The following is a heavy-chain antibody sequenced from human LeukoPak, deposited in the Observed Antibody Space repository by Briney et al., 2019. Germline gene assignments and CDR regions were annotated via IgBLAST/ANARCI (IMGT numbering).Heavy chain of an antibody. D-gene: IGHD3-10*01. V-gene: IGHV4-34*01. CDR3: ARVYLRAHYD. CDR2: INHSGST. J-gene: IGHJ4*02. CDR1: GGSFSGYY. Sequence: SETLSLTCAVYGGSFSGYYWSWIRQPPGKGLEWIGEINHSGSTNYNPSLKSRVTISVDTSKNQFSLKLSSVTAADTAVYYCARVYLRAHYDWGRGALVTVSS.